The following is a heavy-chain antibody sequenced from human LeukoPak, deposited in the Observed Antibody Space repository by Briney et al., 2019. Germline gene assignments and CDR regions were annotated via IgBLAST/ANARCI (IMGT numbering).Heavy chain of an antibody. Sequence: SETLSLTCTVSGGSISSYYWSWIRQPPGKGLEWIGYIYYSGSTNYNPSLKSRVTISVDTSKNQFSLKLSSVTAEDTAVYYCARGSWMVRGGVTVDPWGQGTLVTVSS. J-gene: IGHJ5*02. CDR3: ARGSWMVRGGVTVDP. D-gene: IGHD3-10*01. CDR2: IYYSGST. V-gene: IGHV4-59*01. CDR1: GGSISSYY.